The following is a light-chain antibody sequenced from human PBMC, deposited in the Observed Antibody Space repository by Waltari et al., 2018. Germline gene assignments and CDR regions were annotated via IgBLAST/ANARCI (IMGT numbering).Light chain of an antibody. J-gene: IGKJ1*01. CDR1: HSLLYSSNSKNY. V-gene: IGKV4-1*01. CDR2: WAS. CDR3: QQYYSSPWT. Sequence: DIVMTQSPDSLAVSLGDRATINCKSSHSLLYSSNSKNYLAWFQQKPGQPPKLLIYWASTRESGVPDRFSGSGSGTDFTLTISSLQAEDVAVYYCQQYYSSPWTFGQGTKVEIK.